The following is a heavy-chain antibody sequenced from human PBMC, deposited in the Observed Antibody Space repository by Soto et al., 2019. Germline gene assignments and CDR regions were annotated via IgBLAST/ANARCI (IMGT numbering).Heavy chain of an antibody. CDR2: IKSNNDGGTT. D-gene: IGHD1-26*01. CDR1: GFTFSNAW. CDR3: TFGIAGATTNY. Sequence: EVQLVESGGGLVKPGGSLRLSCAASGFTFSNAWMNWVRQSPGKGLEWVGRIKSNNDGGTTEYAAPVKDRFTISRYDSKTKLYLQKSSLKTEDTALYYCTFGIAGATTNYGGHGTMVTVSS. J-gene: IGHJ4*01. V-gene: IGHV3-15*07.